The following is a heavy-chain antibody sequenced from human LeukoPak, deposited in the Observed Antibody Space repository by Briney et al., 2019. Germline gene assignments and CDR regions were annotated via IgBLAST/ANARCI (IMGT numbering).Heavy chain of an antibody. CDR2: INPSGGST. CDR1: GYTFTSYY. J-gene: IGHJ6*03. V-gene: IGHV1-46*01. D-gene: IGHD3-3*01. Sequence: GASVKVSCKASGYTFTSYYMHWVRQAPGQGLEWMGIINPSGGSTSYAQKFQGRVTMTRDMSTSTVYMELSSLRSEDTAVYYCARASRITIFGVVIGDVYMDVWGKGTTVTVSS. CDR3: ARASRITIFGVVIGDVYMDV.